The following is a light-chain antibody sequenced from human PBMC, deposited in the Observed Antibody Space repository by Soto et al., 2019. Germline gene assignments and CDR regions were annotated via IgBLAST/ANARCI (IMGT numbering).Light chain of an antibody. J-gene: IGKJ5*01. CDR3: QHYDNLPPVT. V-gene: IGKV1-33*01. CDR2: DAS. CDR1: QDIGKN. Sequence: DIQMTQSPSSLSVSVGDRVTITCQASQDIGKNLNWYQQKPGKAPKLLIYDASNLETGVPSRFSGSGSGTDFTFTISRLQPEDIATYYCQHYDNLPPVTFGQGTRLET.